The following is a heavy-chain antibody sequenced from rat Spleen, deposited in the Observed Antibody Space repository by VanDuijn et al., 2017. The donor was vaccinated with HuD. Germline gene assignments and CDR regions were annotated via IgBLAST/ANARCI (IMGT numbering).Heavy chain of an antibody. Sequence: EVQLVESGGGLVQPGRSLKLSCVASGFSFSDFDMAWVRQAPAKGLEWVTYISPSGYSTYYRDSVKGRFTVSRDNAKNTLYVQMNSLRSEDTANYYCTRGVYYGYNAFAYWGQGTLVTVSS. CDR3: TRGVYYGYNAFAY. V-gene: IGHV5-27*01. CDR2: ISPSGYST. CDR1: GFSFSDFD. D-gene: IGHD1-9*01. J-gene: IGHJ3*01.